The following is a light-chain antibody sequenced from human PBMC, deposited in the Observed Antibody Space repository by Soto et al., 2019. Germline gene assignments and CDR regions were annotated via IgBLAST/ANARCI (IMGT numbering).Light chain of an antibody. CDR1: QSIGNY. V-gene: IGKV1-39*01. CDR2: GAS. J-gene: IGKJ4*01. Sequence: DIQMTQSPSSLSASVGDRVTITCRASQSIGNYLNWYQHKPGKAPKLLIYGASSLHSGVPSSFSGSGSGTDFTLTISSLQPEDFATYYCQQSYSTPLTFCGGTKVEMK. CDR3: QQSYSTPLT.